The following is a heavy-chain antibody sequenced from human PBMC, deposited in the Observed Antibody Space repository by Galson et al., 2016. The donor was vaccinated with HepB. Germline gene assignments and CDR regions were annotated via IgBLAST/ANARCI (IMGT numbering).Heavy chain of an antibody. D-gene: IGHD6-13*01. CDR2: IRRDGSQI. V-gene: IGHV3-7*03. CDR1: GFTFGDYW. Sequence: SLRLSCAASGFTFGDYWMTWVRQAPGRGLEWVANIRRDGSQINYVDSAKGRFSISRDNAKNSLYLQMNSLRAEDTAVYYCAKDAIGNWYQHTYYYYYMDVWGKGTTVTVSS. CDR3: AKDAIGNWYQHTYYYYYMDV. J-gene: IGHJ6*03.